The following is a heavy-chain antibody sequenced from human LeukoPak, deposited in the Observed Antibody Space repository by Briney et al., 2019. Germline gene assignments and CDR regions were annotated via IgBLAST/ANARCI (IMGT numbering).Heavy chain of an antibody. CDR2: IGDNGGDT. V-gene: IGHV3-23*01. J-gene: IGHJ4*02. Sequence: GGSLRLSCAASGFTFNNYAMSWVRQAPGKGLEWVSAIGDNGGDTKYADSVKGRFTISRDNSRNALYLQLNSLRVEDMAIYYCGRDWKLDYWGQGTLVTVSS. D-gene: IGHD1-1*01. CDR1: GFTFNNYA. CDR3: GRDWKLDY.